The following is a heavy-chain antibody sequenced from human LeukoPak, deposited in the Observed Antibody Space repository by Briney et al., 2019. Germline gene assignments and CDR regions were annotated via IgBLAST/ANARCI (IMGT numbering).Heavy chain of an antibody. J-gene: IGHJ4*02. V-gene: IGHV4-59*02. CDR3: AIVEHMIVGY. Sequence: GSLRLSCAASGFTVSSNYMSWIRQPPGKGLEWIGYIYYSGSTNYNPSLKSRVTISVDTSKNQFSLKLSSVTAADTAVYYCAIVEHMIVGYWGQGTLVTVSS. CDR1: GFTVSSNY. CDR2: IYYSGST. D-gene: IGHD3-22*01.